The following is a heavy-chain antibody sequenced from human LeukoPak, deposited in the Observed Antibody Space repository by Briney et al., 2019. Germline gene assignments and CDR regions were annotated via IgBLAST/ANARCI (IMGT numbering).Heavy chain of an antibody. J-gene: IGHJ4*02. CDR1: GGSIRSSSYY. Sequence: SETLSLTCTASGGSIRSSSYYWGWIREPPGKGLEWIGSIYYSGSTYYNPSLKSRVTISVDTSKNQFSLRLSSVTAADTAVYYCARQGGYTYGPGVYWGQGTLVTVSS. CDR3: ARQGGYTYGPGVY. D-gene: IGHD5-18*01. CDR2: IYYSGST. V-gene: IGHV4-39*01.